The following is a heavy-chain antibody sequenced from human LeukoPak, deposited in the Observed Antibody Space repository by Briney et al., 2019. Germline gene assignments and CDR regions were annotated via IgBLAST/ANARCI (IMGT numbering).Heavy chain of an antibody. CDR1: GGSISSGDYY. D-gene: IGHD4-17*01. J-gene: IGHJ4*02. V-gene: IGHV4-30-4*01. CDR3: ASYYGDYHVFDY. CDR2: IYYSGST. Sequence: PSETLSLTCTVSGGSISSGDYYWSWIRQPPGKGLEWIGYIYYSGSTYYNPSLKSRVTISVDTSKNQFSLKLSSVTAADTAVYYCASYYGDYHVFDYWGQGTLVTVSS.